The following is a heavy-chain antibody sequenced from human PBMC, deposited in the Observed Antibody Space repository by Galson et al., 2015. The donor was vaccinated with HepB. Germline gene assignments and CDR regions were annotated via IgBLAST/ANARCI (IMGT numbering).Heavy chain of an antibody. CDR3: ASSYYYDSSGYYRNDAFDI. Sequence: SVKVSCKASGGTFSSYAISWVRQAPGQGLEWMGGIIPILGIANYAQKFQGRVTVTADKSTSTAYMELSSLRSEDTAVYYCASSYYYDSSGYYRNDAFDIWGQGTMVTVSS. CDR2: IIPILGIA. CDR1: GGTFSSYA. V-gene: IGHV1-69*10. J-gene: IGHJ3*02. D-gene: IGHD3-22*01.